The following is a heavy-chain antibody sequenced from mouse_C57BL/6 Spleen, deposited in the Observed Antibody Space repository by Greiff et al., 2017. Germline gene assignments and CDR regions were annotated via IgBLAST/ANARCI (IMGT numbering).Heavy chain of an antibody. D-gene: IGHD2-3*01. V-gene: IGHV5-16*01. CDR3: ARDDGSWFAY. Sequence: EVMLVESEGGLVQPGSSMKLSCTASGFTFSDYYMAWVRQVPEKGLEWVANINYDGSSTYYLDSLKSRFIISRDNAKNILYLQMSSLKSEDTATXYCARDDGSWFAYWGQGTLVTVSA. J-gene: IGHJ3*01. CDR2: INYDGSST. CDR1: GFTFSDYY.